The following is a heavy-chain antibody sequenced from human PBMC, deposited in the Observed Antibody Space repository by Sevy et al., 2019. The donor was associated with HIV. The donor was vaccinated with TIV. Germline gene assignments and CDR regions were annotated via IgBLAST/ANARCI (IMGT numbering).Heavy chain of an antibody. J-gene: IGHJ6*02. CDR3: ARTYYDFWSGYYNYYYYGMDV. Sequence: ASVKVSCKASGGTFSSYAISWVRQAPGQGLEWMGGIIPILGTANYAQKFQGRVTITADESTGTAYMELSSLRLEDTAVYYCARTYYDFWSGYYNYYYYGMDVWGQGTTVTVSS. V-gene: IGHV1-69*13. CDR1: GGTFSSYA. D-gene: IGHD3-3*01. CDR2: IIPILGTA.